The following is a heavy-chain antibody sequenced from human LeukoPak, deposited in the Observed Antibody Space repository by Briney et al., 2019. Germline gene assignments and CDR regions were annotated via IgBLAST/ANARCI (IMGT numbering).Heavy chain of an antibody. V-gene: IGHV3-23*01. CDR1: GFTFSSYA. D-gene: IGHD4-17*01. CDR2: ISGSGGST. CDR3: AKATGYLVTTVWFDY. Sequence: GGSLRLSCAASGFTFSSYAMSWVRQAPGEGLEWVSAISGSGGSTYYADSVKGRFTISRDNSKNTLYLQMNSLRAEDTAVYYCAKATGYLVTTVWFDYWGQGTLVTVSS. J-gene: IGHJ4*02.